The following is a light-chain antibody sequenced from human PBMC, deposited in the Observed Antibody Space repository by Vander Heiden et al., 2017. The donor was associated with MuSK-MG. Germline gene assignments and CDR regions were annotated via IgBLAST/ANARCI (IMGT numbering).Light chain of an antibody. J-gene: IGLJ2*01. CDR3: QSADSSGTVV. CDR1: ALQKQY. CDR2: KDS. Sequence: SYELTQPPAVSGSPGRTARITCSGDALQKQYAYWYQQKPGQAPVLVIYKDSERPSGIPERFSGSSSGTTVTLTISGVQAEDEADYYCQSADSSGTVVFGGGTKLTVL. V-gene: IGLV3-25*03.